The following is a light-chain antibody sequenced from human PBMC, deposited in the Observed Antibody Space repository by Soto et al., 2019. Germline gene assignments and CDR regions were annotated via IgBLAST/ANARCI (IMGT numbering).Light chain of an antibody. CDR2: ADN. V-gene: IGLV1-40*01. Sequence: QSALTQTPSVSGAPGQKITMSCTGSSSNIGAGYDVHWYQQVPGAAPRLLIYADNNQPSGVPDRFSASKSGTSASLAITGLQGEDEANYYCQSYDTSLSGVIFGAGTKLTVL. CDR1: SSNIGAGYD. J-gene: IGLJ2*01. CDR3: QSYDTSLSGVI.